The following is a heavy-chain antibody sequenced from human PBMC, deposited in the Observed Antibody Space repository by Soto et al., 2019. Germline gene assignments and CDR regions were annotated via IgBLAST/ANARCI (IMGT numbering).Heavy chain of an antibody. Sequence: PGGSLRLSCAASGFTFSSNSMNWVRQAPGKGLEWVSSISSSSGYIYYAASVKSRFTISRDNAKNPLYLQMNSLSAEDTAVYYCARDPFSCAFDIWGQGTMVTVSS. V-gene: IGHV3-21*01. CDR2: ISSSSGYI. J-gene: IGHJ3*02. CDR1: GFTFSSNS. D-gene: IGHD3-3*02. CDR3: ARDPFSCAFDI.